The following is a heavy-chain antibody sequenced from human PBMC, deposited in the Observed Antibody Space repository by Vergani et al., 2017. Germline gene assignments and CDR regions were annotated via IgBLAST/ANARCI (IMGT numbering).Heavy chain of an antibody. CDR2: ISYDGSNK. CDR3: ARDPSYYDILTGQPYFDY. Sequence: QVQLVESGGGVVQPGRSLRLSCAASGFTFSSYAMHWVRQAPGKGLEWVAVISYDGSNKYYADSVKGRFTISRNNSKNTLYLQMNSLIAEDTAVYYCARDPSYYDILTGQPYFDYWGQGTLVTVSS. J-gene: IGHJ4*02. CDR1: GFTFSSYA. D-gene: IGHD3-9*01. V-gene: IGHV3-30-3*01.